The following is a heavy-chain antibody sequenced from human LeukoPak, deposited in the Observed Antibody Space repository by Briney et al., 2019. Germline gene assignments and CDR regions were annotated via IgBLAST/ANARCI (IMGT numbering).Heavy chain of an antibody. CDR2: IYYSGST. V-gene: IGHV4-59*01. CDR3: ARVTSYYDSSGYQFYFDY. Sequence: SETLSLTCTASGGSISSYYWSWIRQPPGKGLEWIGYIYYSGSTNYNPSLKSRVTISVDTSKNQFSLKLSSVTAADTAVYYCARVTSYYDSSGYQFYFDYWGQGTLVTVSS. D-gene: IGHD3-22*01. J-gene: IGHJ4*02. CDR1: GGSISSYY.